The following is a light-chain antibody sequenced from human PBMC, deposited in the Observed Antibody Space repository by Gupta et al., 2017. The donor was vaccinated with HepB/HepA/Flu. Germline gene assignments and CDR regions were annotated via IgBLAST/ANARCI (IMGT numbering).Light chain of an antibody. CDR1: QSVSGD. V-gene: IGKV3-15*01. CDR3: QQYYNWPLT. CDR2: SAS. J-gene: IGKJ4*01. Sequence: EIVMTQSPATLSVSLGERATLSCRASQSVSGDLAWYQQTPGQAPSLLLYSASTRAAGIPARFSGSGSGTEFTLTISSLQSEDFAVYYCQQYYNWPLTFGGGTKVQIK.